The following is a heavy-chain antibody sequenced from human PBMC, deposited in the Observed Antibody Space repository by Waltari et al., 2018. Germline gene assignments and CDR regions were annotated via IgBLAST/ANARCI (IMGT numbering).Heavy chain of an antibody. D-gene: IGHD1-20*01. CDR2: IYWTDEE. CDR3: AHYKARDAFDI. CDR1: GFPTATGGEA. V-gene: IGHV2-5*01. Sequence: QITLKESGPTLVKPTQTLTLTCTFFGFPTATGGEAVGWIRQPPGKALEWLAIIYWTDEERYSPSLRSRLTITKDTSRNQVVLTVTNMDPVDTATYFCAHYKARDAFDIWGPGTMVTISS. J-gene: IGHJ3*02.